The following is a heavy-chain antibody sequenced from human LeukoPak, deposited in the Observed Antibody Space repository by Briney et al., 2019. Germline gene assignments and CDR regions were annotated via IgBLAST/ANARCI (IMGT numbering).Heavy chain of an antibody. CDR3: ARVYSGYDTYYFDY. V-gene: IGHV3-64*01. Sequence: GGSLRLSCAASGFTFSSYAMHWVRQAPGKGLEYVSAISSNGGSTYYANSEKGRFTISRDNSKNTLYLQMGSLRAEDMAVYYCARVYSGYDTYYFDYWGQGTLVTVSS. J-gene: IGHJ4*02. CDR2: ISSNGGST. CDR1: GFTFSSYA. D-gene: IGHD5-12*01.